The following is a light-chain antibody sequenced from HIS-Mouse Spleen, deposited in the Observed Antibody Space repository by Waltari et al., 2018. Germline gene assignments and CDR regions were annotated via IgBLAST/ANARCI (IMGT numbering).Light chain of an antibody. Sequence: SYVLPQPPSSPVAPVQPARLTRGGNTIGSKGVNWYQQKPGPAPVLVVYDDSDRPSGIPERFSGSNSGNTATLTISRVEAGDEADYYCQVWDSSSDHPWVFGGGTKLTVL. CDR2: DDS. CDR3: QVWDSSSDHPWV. J-gene: IGLJ3*02. CDR1: TIGSKG. V-gene: IGLV3-21*02.